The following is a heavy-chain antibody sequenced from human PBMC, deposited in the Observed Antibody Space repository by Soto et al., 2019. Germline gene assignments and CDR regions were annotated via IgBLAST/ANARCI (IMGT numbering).Heavy chain of an antibody. V-gene: IGHV3-23*01. Sequence: EVQLLESGGGLVQPGGSLRLSCAASGFTFSSYAMSWVRQAPGNGLEWVSAISGSGDSTYYADSVKGRFTISRDNSKNTLFLQMNSLRAEATAVYYCAKTYYYDSSGYFRYYFDYWGQGTLVTVSS. J-gene: IGHJ4*02. CDR3: AKTYYYDSSGYFRYYFDY. CDR1: GFTFSSYA. D-gene: IGHD3-22*01. CDR2: ISGSGDST.